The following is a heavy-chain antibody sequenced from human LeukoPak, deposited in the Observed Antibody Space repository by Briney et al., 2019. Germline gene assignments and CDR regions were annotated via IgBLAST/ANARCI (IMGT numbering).Heavy chain of an antibody. D-gene: IGHD3-9*01. J-gene: IGHJ4*02. CDR1: GFTFSSYA. V-gene: IGHV3-30-3*01. Sequence: GGSLRLSCAASGFTFSSYAMHWVRQAPGKGLEWVAVISYDGSNKYYADSVKGRFTISRDNSKNTLYLQMNSLRAEDTAVYYCARVFRGRSDYDILTGYYHWGQGTLVTVSS. CDR2: ISYDGSNK. CDR3: ARVFRGRSDYDILTGYYH.